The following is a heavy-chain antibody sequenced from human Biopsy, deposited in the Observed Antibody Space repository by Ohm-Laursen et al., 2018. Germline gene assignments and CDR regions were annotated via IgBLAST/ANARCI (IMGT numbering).Heavy chain of an antibody. CDR1: GGSFSGYY. Sequence: SDTLSLTCTVSGGSFSGYYWSWIRQPPGKGLEWIGYISGSSNTNYNPSLKSRVTLSTGTSETQFSLRLSSVTAADTAVYYCARLGSGDYFPTFFDFWGQGALVTVSS. V-gene: IGHV4-59*07. J-gene: IGHJ4*02. CDR3: ARLGSGDYFPTFFDF. D-gene: IGHD5-12*01. CDR2: ISGSSNT.